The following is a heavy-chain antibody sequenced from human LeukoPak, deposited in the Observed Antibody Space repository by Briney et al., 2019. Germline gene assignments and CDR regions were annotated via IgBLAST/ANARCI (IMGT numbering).Heavy chain of an antibody. D-gene: IGHD3-22*01. CDR1: GFTFGDYA. V-gene: IGHV3-49*03. CDR2: IRSKAYGGTT. Sequence: GGSLRLSCTASGFTFGDYAMSWFRQAPGKGLKWVGFIRSKAYGGTTEYAASVKGRFTISRDDSKSIAYLQMNSLKTEDTAVYYCTRVDYYDSSGYYYGPWGQGTLVTVSS. J-gene: IGHJ5*02. CDR3: TRVDYYDSSGYYYGP.